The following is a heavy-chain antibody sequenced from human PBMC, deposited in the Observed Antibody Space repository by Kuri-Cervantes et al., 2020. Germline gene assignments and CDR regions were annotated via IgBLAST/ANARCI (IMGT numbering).Heavy chain of an antibody. CDR3: ARGRGGTDFDY. Sequence: GESLKISCKASGYTFTGHYMHWVRQAPGQGLEWMGWINPNSGGTNYAQKFQGWVTMTRDTSISTAYMELSRLRSDDTAVYYCARGRGGTDFDYWGQGTLVTVSS. CDR2: INPNSGGT. J-gene: IGHJ4*02. CDR1: GYTFTGHY. D-gene: IGHD1-7*01. V-gene: IGHV1-2*04.